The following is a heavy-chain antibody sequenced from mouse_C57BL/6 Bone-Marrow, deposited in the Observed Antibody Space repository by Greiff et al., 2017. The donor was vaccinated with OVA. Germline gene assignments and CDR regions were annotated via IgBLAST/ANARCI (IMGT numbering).Heavy chain of an antibody. D-gene: IGHD2-3*01. CDR1: GFTFSSYG. V-gene: IGHV5-6*01. Sequence: EVQLVESGGDLVKPGGSLKLSCAASGFTFSSYGMSWVRQTPDKRLEWVATISSGGSYTYYPDSVKGRFIISRDNAKNTLYLQMSSLKSEDTAMYYCARPDGYYVGFAYWGQGTLVTVSA. CDR2: ISSGGSYT. J-gene: IGHJ3*01. CDR3: ARPDGYYVGFAY.